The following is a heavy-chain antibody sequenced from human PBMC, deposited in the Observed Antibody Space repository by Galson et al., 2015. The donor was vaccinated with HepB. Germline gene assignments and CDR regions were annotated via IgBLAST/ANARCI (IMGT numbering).Heavy chain of an antibody. CDR1: GDSVSSNSAA. CDR3: ARDHMVRGVSQIDY. Sequence: CAISGDSVSSNSAAWNWIRQSPSRDLEWLGRTYYRSKWYNDYAVSVKSRITINPDTSKNQFSLQLNSVTPEDTAVYYCARDHMVRGVSQIDYWGQGTLVTVSS. D-gene: IGHD3-10*01. V-gene: IGHV6-1*01. J-gene: IGHJ4*02. CDR2: TYYRSKWYN.